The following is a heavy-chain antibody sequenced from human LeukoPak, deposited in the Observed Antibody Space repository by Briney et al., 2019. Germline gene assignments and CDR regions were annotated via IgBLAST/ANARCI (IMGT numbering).Heavy chain of an antibody. J-gene: IGHJ6*02. Sequence: GGSLRLSCAASGFPFSEYWMSWVRQAPGKGLEWAANIKQDGSAKYYVDSVKGRFTISRDNAKNSLCLQMNSLRAEDTAVYYCARDRGYAMDVWGQGTTVTVSS. CDR3: ARDRGYAMDV. V-gene: IGHV3-7*05. CDR1: GFPFSEYW. D-gene: IGHD1-1*01. CDR2: IKQDGSAK.